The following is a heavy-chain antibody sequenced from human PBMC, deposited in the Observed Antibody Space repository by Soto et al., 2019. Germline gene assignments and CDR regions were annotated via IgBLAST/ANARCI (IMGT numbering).Heavy chain of an antibody. Sequence: ASVKVSCKASGYTFTGYYMHWVRQAPGQGLEWMGWINPNSGGTNYAQKFQGRVTMTRDTSISTAYMELSRLRSDDTAVYYCARDRGYSYGIRRNYYGMEVWGQGTTVTVSS. CDR1: GYTFTGYY. V-gene: IGHV1-2*02. J-gene: IGHJ6*02. D-gene: IGHD5-18*01. CDR2: INPNSGGT. CDR3: ARDRGYSYGIRRNYYGMEV.